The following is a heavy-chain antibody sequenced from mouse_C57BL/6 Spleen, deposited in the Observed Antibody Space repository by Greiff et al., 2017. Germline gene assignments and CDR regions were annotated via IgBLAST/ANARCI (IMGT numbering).Heavy chain of an antibody. Sequence: EVQLQESGPELVKPGASVKISCKASGYSFTDYNMNWVKQSNGKSLEWIGVINPNYGTTSYNQKFKGKATLTVDQSSSTAYMQLNSLTSEDSAVYYCARSGSSGYDYASDYWGQGTSVTVSS. D-gene: IGHD3-2*02. J-gene: IGHJ4*01. CDR1: GYSFTDYN. CDR3: ARSGSSGYDYASDY. V-gene: IGHV1-39*01. CDR2: INPNYGTT.